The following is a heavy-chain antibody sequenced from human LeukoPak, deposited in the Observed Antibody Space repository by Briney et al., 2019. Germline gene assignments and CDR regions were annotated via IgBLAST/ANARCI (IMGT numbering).Heavy chain of an antibody. CDR1: GYTFTSYG. CDR2: ISAYNGNT. CDR3: ARAFPRITMIVVVNPDFDY. Sequence: ASVKVSCKASGYTFTSYGISWVRQAPGQGLEWMGWISAYNGNTNYAQKLQGRVTMTTDTSTSTAYMELRRLRSDDTAVYYCARAFPRITMIVVVNPDFDYWGQGTLVTVSS. V-gene: IGHV1-18*01. J-gene: IGHJ4*02. D-gene: IGHD3-22*01.